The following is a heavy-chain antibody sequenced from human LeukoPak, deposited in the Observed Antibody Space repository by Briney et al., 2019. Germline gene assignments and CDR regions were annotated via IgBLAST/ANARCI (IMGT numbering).Heavy chain of an antibody. V-gene: IGHV3-23*01. CDR3: RGYDILTGSDY. CDR1: GFTFSSYA. CDR2: ISGSGGST. J-gene: IGHJ4*02. Sequence: QPGGSLRVFCAASGFTFSSYAMSWVRQAPGKGLEWVSAISGSGGSTYYADSVKGRFTISRENSKNTLYLQMNSLRAEDTALYYCRGYDILTGSDYWGQGTLVTVSS. D-gene: IGHD3-9*01.